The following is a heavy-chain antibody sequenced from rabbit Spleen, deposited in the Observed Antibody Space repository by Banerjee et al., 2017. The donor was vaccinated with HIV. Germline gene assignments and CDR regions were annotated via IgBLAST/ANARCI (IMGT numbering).Heavy chain of an antibody. CDR2: IDGGSNGKT. D-gene: IGHD2-1*01. Sequence: QEQLVEYGGDLVQPEGSLTLTCTASGFSISSSYWMYWVRQAPGKGLEWIACIDGGSNGKTAYASWARGRFSISKTSSTTVTLQMTSLTAADTATYFCARDLDDYWRLARLDLWGQGTLVTVS. CDR3: ARDLDDYWRLARLDL. V-gene: IGHV1S45*01. CDR1: GFSISSSYW. J-gene: IGHJ3*01.